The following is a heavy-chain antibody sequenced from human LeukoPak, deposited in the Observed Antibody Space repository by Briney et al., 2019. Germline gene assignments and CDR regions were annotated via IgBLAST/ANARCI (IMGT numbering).Heavy chain of an antibody. CDR3: ATNSPLLLWFGELAN. D-gene: IGHD3-10*01. CDR2: MNPNSGNT. V-gene: IGHV1-8*03. CDR1: GYTFTSYD. J-gene: IGHJ4*01. Sequence: GASVKVSCKASGYTFTSYDINWVRQATGQGLEWMGWMNPNSGNTGYAQKFQGRVTITRNTSISTAYMELSSLRSEDTAVYYCATNSPLLLWFGELANWGQGTLVTVSS.